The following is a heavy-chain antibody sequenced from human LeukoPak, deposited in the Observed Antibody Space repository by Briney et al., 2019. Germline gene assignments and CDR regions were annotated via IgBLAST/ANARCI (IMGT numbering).Heavy chain of an antibody. D-gene: IGHD3-22*01. J-gene: IGHJ4*02. V-gene: IGHV4-34*01. CDR2: INHSGST. CDR3: ARGPGRLPDYYDSSGYYVPFDY. Sequence: SETLSLTCAVYGSSFSGYYWSWIRQPPGKGLEWIGEINHSGSTNYNPSLKSRVTISVDTSKNQFSLKLSSVTAADTAVYYCARGPGRLPDYYDSSGYYVPFDYWGQGTLVTVSS. CDR1: GSSFSGYY.